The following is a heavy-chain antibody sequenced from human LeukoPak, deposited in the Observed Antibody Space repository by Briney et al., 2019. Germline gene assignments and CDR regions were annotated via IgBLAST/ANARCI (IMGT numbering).Heavy chain of an antibody. CDR2: MNPNSGNT. Sequence: ASVKVSCKASGYTFTSYDINWVRQATGQGLEWMGWMNPNSGNTGYAQKFQGRVTITADKSTSTAYMELSSLRSEDTAVYYCARDCGGSCYSRGPGWFDPWGQGTLVTVSS. CDR3: ARDCGGSCYSRGPGWFDP. D-gene: IGHD2-15*01. CDR1: GYTFTSYD. V-gene: IGHV1-8*01. J-gene: IGHJ5*02.